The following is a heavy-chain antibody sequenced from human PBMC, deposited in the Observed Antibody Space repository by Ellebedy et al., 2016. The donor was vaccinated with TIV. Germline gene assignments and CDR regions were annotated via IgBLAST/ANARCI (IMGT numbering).Heavy chain of an antibody. D-gene: IGHD6-13*01. V-gene: IGHV3-74*01. CDR2: INSDGSST. Sequence: GESLKTSXAASGFTFSSYWMHWVRQAPGKGLVWVSRINSDGSSTSYADSVKGRFTISRDNAKNTLYLQMNSLRAEDTAVYYCASGDRYSSSWYYFDYWGQGTLVTVSS. J-gene: IGHJ4*02. CDR1: GFTFSSYW. CDR3: ASGDRYSSSWYYFDY.